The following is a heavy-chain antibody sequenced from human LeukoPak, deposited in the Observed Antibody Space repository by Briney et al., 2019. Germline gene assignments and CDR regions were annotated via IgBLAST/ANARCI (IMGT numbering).Heavy chain of an antibody. Sequence: SETLSLTCAVYGGSFSGYYWSWIRQPPGKGLEWSGEINHSGSTNYNPSLKSRVTISVDTSKNQYSLKLSSVTAADTAVYYCARGDVGYCSSTSCYGFWNRRYYFDYWGQGTLVTVSS. CDR1: GGSFSGYY. J-gene: IGHJ4*02. CDR2: INHSGST. D-gene: IGHD2-2*01. V-gene: IGHV4-34*01. CDR3: ARGDVGYCSSTSCYGFWNRRYYFDY.